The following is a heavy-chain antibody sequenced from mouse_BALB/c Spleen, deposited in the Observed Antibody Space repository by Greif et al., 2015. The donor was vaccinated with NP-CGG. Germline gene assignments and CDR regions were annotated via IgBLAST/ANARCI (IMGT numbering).Heavy chain of an antibody. CDR2: IYPGSGNT. J-gene: IGHJ2*01. D-gene: IGHD1-1*01. V-gene: IGHV1-77*01. CDR3: ARERDGTLDY. Sequence: QVQLQQSGAELARPGASVKLSCKASGYTFTDYYINWVKQRTGQGLEWIGEIYPGSGNTYYNEKFKGKATLTADKSSSTAYMQLSSLTSEDSAVYFCARERDGTLDYWGQGTTLTVSS. CDR1: GYTFTDYY.